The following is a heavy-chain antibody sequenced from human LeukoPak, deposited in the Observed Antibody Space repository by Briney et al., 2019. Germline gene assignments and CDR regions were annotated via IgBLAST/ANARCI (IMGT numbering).Heavy chain of an antibody. D-gene: IGHD2-15*01. CDR2: IKSKIDGGTT. Sequence: GGSLRLSCAASGFTFNNAWMSWVRQAPGKGLEWVGLIKSKIDGGTTDYAATVKGRFSISRDDSKNTLYLEMNSLKTEDTAVYYCTTDREYCSSGTCYHNYYYYGMDVWGQGATVTVSS. CDR3: TTDREYCSSGTCYHNYYYYGMDV. J-gene: IGHJ6*02. V-gene: IGHV3-15*01. CDR1: GFTFNNAW.